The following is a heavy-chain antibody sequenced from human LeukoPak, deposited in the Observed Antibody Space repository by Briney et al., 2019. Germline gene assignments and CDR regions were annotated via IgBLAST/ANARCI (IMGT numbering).Heavy chain of an antibody. CDR2: IKEDGSEK. Sequence: PGGSLRLSCAASGFTFNNYWMNWVRQAPGKGLEWVAIIKEDGSEKYYVDSVKSRFTISRDNAKKSLYLQMNSLRAEDTAVYYCARDWRAPSDYWGQGTLVTVSS. CDR1: GFTFNNYW. J-gene: IGHJ4*02. CDR3: ARDWRAPSDY. V-gene: IGHV3-7*01.